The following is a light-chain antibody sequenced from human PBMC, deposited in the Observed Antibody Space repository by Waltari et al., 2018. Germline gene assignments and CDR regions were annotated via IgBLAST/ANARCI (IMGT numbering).Light chain of an antibody. V-gene: IGLV4-69*01. CDR3: QTGGHGTWV. CDR2: VNSDGSH. CDR1: SGHITNI. J-gene: IGLJ3*02. Sequence: QLVLTQSPSASASLGASVKLTCTLDSGHITNIIAWHLQQPQKGPRYVRKVNSDGSHSKGDEIPDRFSGSSYSSGTERYLTISSVQAEDEADYYCQTGGHGTWVFGGGTKMTVL.